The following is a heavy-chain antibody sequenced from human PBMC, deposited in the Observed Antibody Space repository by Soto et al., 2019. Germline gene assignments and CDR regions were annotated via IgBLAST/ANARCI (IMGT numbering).Heavy chain of an antibody. CDR2: INPNSGGT. CDR1: GYTFTGYY. V-gene: IGHV1-2*02. Sequence: QVQLVQSGAEVKKPGASVKVSCKASGYTFTGYYMHWVRQAPGQGLEWMGWINPNSGGTNYAQKFQGRVTMTRDTTISTAYMELSRLRSDDTAVYYCARWCLTSCPYSWVGYYYGMDVWGQGTTVTVSS. CDR3: ARWCLTSCPYSWVGYYYGMDV. J-gene: IGHJ6*02. D-gene: IGHD2-2*01.